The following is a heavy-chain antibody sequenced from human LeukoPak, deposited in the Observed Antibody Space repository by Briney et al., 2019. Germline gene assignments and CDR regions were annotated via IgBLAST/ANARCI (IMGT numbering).Heavy chain of an antibody. D-gene: IGHD6-13*01. Sequence: SQTLSLTCAISGDSVSSNSAAWNWIRQSPSRGLEWLGRTYYRSKWYNDYAVSVKGRIAINPDASKNQFSLQLNSVTPEDTAVYYCARAKGRSPLFDYWGQGTLVTVSS. V-gene: IGHV6-1*01. J-gene: IGHJ4*02. CDR3: ARAKGRSPLFDY. CDR2: TYYRSKWYN. CDR1: GDSVSSNSAA.